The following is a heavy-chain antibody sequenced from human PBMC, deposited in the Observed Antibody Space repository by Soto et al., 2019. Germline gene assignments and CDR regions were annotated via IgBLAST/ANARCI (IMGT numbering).Heavy chain of an antibody. J-gene: IGHJ4*02. Sequence: PSETLSLTCTVSGGSISSYYWSWIRQPPGKGLEWIGYIYYSGSTNYNPSLKSRVTISVDTSKNQFSLHLTSMTAEDTAVYYCARDGNWRLDYWGQGALVTVSS. D-gene: IGHD1-1*01. CDR3: ARDGNWRLDY. CDR1: GGSISSYY. CDR2: IYYSGST. V-gene: IGHV4-59*12.